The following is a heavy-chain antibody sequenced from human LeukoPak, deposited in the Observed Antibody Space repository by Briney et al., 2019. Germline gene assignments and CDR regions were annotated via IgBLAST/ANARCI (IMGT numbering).Heavy chain of an antibody. CDR1: GGSISSGAYY. V-gene: IGHV4-30-4*01. CDR2: IYYSGST. CDR3: ARKIAAAGSNWFDP. D-gene: IGHD6-13*01. Sequence: SETLSLTCTVSGGSISSGAYYWSWIRQPPGKGLEWIGYIYYSGSTYYNPSLKSLVTISVGTSKDQFSLKLSSVTAADTAVYYCARKIAAAGSNWFDPWGQGTLVTVSS. J-gene: IGHJ5*02.